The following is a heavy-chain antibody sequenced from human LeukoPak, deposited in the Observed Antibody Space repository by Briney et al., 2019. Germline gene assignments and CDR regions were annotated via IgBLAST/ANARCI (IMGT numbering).Heavy chain of an antibody. J-gene: IGHJ6*03. D-gene: IGHD1-26*01. V-gene: IGHV3-7*01. CDR2: IQQDGSEK. CDR1: GFTFSSYW. CDR3: AYRATSFYNYYYMDV. Sequence: GGSLRLSCAASGFTFSSYWMSWVCQAPGKGLEWVANIQQDGSEKYYVDSVKGRFTISRDNAKNSLYLQMNSLRAEDTAVYYCAYRATSFYNYYYMDVWGKGTTVTVSS.